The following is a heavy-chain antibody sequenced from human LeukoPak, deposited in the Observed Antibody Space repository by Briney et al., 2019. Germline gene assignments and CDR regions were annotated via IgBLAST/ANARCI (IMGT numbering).Heavy chain of an antibody. J-gene: IGHJ3*02. CDR3: ASSVVTDAYI. CDR1: GYTFSSYV. V-gene: IGHV1-2*04. D-gene: IGHD4-23*01. CDR2: VNPKTGGT. Sequence: GASVKVSCKASGYTFSSYVLNWVRQAPGQGLEWMGRVNPKTGGTKYAQKFQGWVTMTRDTSINTAYMELNRLKSDDTAVYYCASSVVTDAYIWGQGTMVTVSS.